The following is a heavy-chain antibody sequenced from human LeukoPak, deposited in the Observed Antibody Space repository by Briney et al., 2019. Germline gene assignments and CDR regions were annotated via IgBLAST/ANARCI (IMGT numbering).Heavy chain of an antibody. CDR2: ISGSGGST. CDR1: GFTFSNYA. CDR3: TKGTIWLPFDY. J-gene: IGHJ4*02. D-gene: IGHD5-18*01. Sequence: GGSLRLSCAASGFTFSNYAMCWARQAPRKGLEWVSAISGSGGSTYYADSVKGRFTISRDNSKNTLYLQMNSLRAEDTAVYYCTKGTIWLPFDYWGQGTLVTVSS. V-gene: IGHV3-23*01.